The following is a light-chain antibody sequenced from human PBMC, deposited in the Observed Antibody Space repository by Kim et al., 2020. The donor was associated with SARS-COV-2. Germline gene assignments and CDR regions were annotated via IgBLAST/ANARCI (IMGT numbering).Light chain of an antibody. CDR2: GNS. V-gene: IGLV1-40*01. J-gene: IGLJ3*02. CDR1: SSNSGAGYD. Sequence: RVTISCRGSSSNSGAGYDVHWYQQLPGTAPKLLIYGNSNRPSGVPDRFSGSKSGTSASLAITGLQAEDEADYYCQSYDSSLSVWVFGGGTQLTVL. CDR3: QSYDSSLSVWV.